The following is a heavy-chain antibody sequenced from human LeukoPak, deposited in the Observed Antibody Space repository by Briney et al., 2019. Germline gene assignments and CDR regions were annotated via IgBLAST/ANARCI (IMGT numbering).Heavy chain of an antibody. V-gene: IGHV4-59*01. Sequence: ASETLSLTCTVSGGSISSYYWSWIRQPPGKGLEWIGYIYYSGSTNYNTSLKSRVTISVDTSKNQFSLKLSSVTAADTAVYYCARVPNYDILTGYHYYYYMDVWGKGTTVTVSS. CDR3: ARVPNYDILTGYHYYYYMDV. CDR2: IYYSGST. CDR1: GGSISSYY. D-gene: IGHD3-9*01. J-gene: IGHJ6*03.